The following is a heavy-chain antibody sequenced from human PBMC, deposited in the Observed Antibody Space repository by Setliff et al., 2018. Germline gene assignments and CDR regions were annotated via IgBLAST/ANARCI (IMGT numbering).Heavy chain of an antibody. CDR1: GYSISSGYY. V-gene: IGHV4-38-2*02. D-gene: IGHD6-13*01. Sequence: SETLSLTCTVSGYSISSGYYWGWIRQPPGEGLEWIGSIYHSGSTYYNPSLKSRVTISVDTSKNQFSLKLSSVTAADTAVYYCARGGRGSSMTWGQGTMVTVSS. J-gene: IGHJ3*01. CDR2: IYHSGST. CDR3: ARGGRGSSMT.